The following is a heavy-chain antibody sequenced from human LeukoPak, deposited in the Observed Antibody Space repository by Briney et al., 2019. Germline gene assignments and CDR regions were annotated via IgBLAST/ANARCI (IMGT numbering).Heavy chain of an antibody. CDR2: IYHSGST. Sequence: SQTLSLTCAVSGGSISSGGYSWSWIRQPPGTGLEWIVYIYHSGSTYYNPSLKSRVTISVDRSKNQFPLKLSSVTAADTAVYYCARTNSGYDKYNWFDPWGQGTLVTVSS. V-gene: IGHV4-30-2*01. CDR3: ARTNSGYDKYNWFDP. CDR1: GGSISSGGYS. J-gene: IGHJ5*02. D-gene: IGHD5-12*01.